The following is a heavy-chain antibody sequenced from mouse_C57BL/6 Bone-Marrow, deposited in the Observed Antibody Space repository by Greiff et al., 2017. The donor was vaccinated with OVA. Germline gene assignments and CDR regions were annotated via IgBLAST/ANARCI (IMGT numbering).Heavy chain of an antibody. CDR2: IDPSDSET. Sequence: VQLQQPGAELVRPGSSVKLSCKASGYTFTSYWMHWVKQRPIQGLEWIGNIDPSDSETHYNQKFKDKATLTVDKSSSTAYMQLSSLTSEDAAVYYCARGDYDSFAYWGQGTLVTVSA. D-gene: IGHD2-4*01. CDR3: ARGDYDSFAY. CDR1: GYTFTSYW. V-gene: IGHV1-52*01. J-gene: IGHJ3*01.